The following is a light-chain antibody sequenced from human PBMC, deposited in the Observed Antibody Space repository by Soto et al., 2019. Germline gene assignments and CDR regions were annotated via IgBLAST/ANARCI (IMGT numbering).Light chain of an antibody. J-gene: IGKJ5*01. CDR2: DAS. CDR3: QQGGNWPLT. Sequence: EIVFTRSPATLSFSPVEGATVSCRASQSVSSHLAWYQQKRGQAPRLLIYDASSRASGIPARFSGRGSGTDFTLTISYLEPEDFAIYYCQQGGNWPLTFGQGTRLEIK. CDR1: QSVSSH. V-gene: IGKV3-11*01.